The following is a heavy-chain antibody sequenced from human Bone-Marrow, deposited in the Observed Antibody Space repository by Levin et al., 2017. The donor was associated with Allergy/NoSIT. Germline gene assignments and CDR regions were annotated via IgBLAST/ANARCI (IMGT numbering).Heavy chain of an antibody. CDR1: GYRFTSYW. CDR3: ARRGVQDYYYYMDV. D-gene: IGHD2-15*01. J-gene: IGHJ6*03. Sequence: RSGGSLRLSCKGSGYRFTSYWIGWVRQMPGKGLEWMGLIYPGDSDTRYSPSFQGQVTTSADKSISTAYLHWSSLKASDTAMYYCARRGVQDYYYYMDVWGKGTTVTVSS. CDR2: IYPGDSDT. V-gene: IGHV5-51*01.